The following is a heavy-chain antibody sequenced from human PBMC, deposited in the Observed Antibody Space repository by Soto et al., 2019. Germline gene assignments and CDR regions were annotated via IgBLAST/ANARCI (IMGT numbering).Heavy chain of an antibody. CDR2: IYYSGST. D-gene: IGHD3-22*01. J-gene: IGHJ4*02. Sequence: PSETLSLTCTVSGGSVSSGSYYWSWIRQPPGKGLEWIGYIYYSGSTNYNPSLKSRVTISVDTSKNQFSLKLSSVTAADTAVYYCARGDYDSSGYSLTIYYFDYWGQGTLVTVSS. CDR3: ARGDYDSSGYSLTIYYFDY. V-gene: IGHV4-61*01. CDR1: GGSVSSGSYY.